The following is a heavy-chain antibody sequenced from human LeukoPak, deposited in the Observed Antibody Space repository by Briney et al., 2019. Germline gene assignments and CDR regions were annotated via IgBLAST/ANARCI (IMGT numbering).Heavy chain of an antibody. CDR3: ARGYEVRDGYNPDYGMDV. CDR1: GFTFSSYS. D-gene: IGHD5-24*01. J-gene: IGHJ6*02. Sequence: GGSLRLSCTASGFTFSSYSMNWVRQAPGKGLEWVSYISSSSGTIYYADSVKGRFTISRDNAKNSLYLQMNSLRAEDTAVYYCARGYEVRDGYNPDYGMDVWGQGTTVTVSS. V-gene: IGHV3-48*04. CDR2: ISSSSGTI.